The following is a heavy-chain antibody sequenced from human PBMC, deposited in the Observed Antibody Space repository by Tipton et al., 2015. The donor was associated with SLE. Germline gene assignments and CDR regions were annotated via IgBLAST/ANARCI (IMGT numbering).Heavy chain of an antibody. J-gene: IGHJ4*01. CDR2: IPTTWGT. CDR3: ARGAKDSITLVRVRPYYFDY. V-gene: IGHV4-59*11. CDR1: GDSFTSHY. Sequence: TLSLTCTVSGDSFTSHYYNWIRQPPGQGLEWIGNIPTTWGTIYNPSLASRISISMDRSKNQISLRLNSVAAADTAIYYCARGAKDSITLVRVRPYYFDYWGQGSLVTVSS. D-gene: IGHD3-10*01.